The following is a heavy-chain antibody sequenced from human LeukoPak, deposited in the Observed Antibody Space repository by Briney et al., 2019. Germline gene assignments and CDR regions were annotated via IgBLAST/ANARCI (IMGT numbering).Heavy chain of an antibody. CDR1: GGSLSNYY. Sequence: SETLSLTCTVSGGSLSNYYWSWIRLPPGKGLEWIGYIYYSGSTNYNPSLKSRVTISVDTSKNQFSLKLSSVTAADTAVYYCARRSSSGYYPPDYWGQGTLVTVSS. CDR3: ARRSSSGYYPPDY. J-gene: IGHJ4*02. D-gene: IGHD3-22*01. CDR2: IYYSGST. V-gene: IGHV4-59*08.